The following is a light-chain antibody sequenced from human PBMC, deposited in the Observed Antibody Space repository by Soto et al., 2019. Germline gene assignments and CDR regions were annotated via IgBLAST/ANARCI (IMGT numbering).Light chain of an antibody. Sequence: SYVLTQPPSVSVAPGKTATITCGGNNVGSKSVHWYQQKPGQAPVMVIYYDIDRPSGIPERFSGSNSGNTATLTISRVEAGDEADYYCRVWDSSTDHPVFGGGTKVTVL. J-gene: IGLJ3*02. CDR1: NVGSKS. CDR3: RVWDSSTDHPV. CDR2: YDI. V-gene: IGLV3-21*04.